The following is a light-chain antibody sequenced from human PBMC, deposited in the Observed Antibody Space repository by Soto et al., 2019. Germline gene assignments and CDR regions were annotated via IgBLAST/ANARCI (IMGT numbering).Light chain of an antibody. V-gene: IGKV3-15*01. CDR1: QSISSN. CDR3: HHYYSCPYT. Sequence: EIVMTQSPSTLSVSEGERATLSCRASQSISSNLAWYQQKPSQAPRLLIYGASIRATGIPARFIGSGSGTEFTLTITSLQSDDFASYYCHHYYSCPYTCGQGTKLEIK. J-gene: IGKJ2*01. CDR2: GAS.